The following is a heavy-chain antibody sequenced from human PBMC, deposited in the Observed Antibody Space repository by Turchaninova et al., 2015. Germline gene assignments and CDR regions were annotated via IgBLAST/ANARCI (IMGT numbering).Heavy chain of an antibody. CDR2: LYPGDSDT. CDR3: ARHLYCSSIRCNDYYGMDV. Sequence: EVQLVQSGAEVRKPGESLKISCKGSGYGFTSYGIGWVRQVPGKCLEVKAILYPGDSDTKYSPSFQGQVTISADRSISTAYLQWSSLKASDTAMYYCARHLYCSSIRCNDYYGMDVWGQGTTVTVSS. V-gene: IGHV5-51*01. D-gene: IGHD2-2*01. CDR1: GYGFTSYG. J-gene: IGHJ6*02.